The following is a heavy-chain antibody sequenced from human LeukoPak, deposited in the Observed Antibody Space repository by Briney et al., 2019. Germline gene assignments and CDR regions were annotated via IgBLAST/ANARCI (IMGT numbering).Heavy chain of an antibody. CDR3: ALSRSSAYLVF. J-gene: IGHJ4*02. CDR2: VDPEDGET. CDR1: GYTFTDYF. Sequence: ASVRVSCKGSGYTFTDYFIHWIQEAPGKGLEWMGFVDPEDGETMFAEKFQGRVAITADTSKDIAYMDLSSLGSEDTAIYYCALSRSSAYLVFWGQGTLLTVSS. V-gene: IGHV1-69-2*01. D-gene: IGHD3-22*01.